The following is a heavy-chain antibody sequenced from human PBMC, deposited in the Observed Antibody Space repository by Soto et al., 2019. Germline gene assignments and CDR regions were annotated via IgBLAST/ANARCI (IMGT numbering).Heavy chain of an antibody. V-gene: IGHV3-23*01. CDR2: ISGSGGST. Sequence: HPGGSLRLSCAASGFTFSSYAMSWVRQAPGKKQERVSAISGSGGSTYYADSVKGRFTISRDNSKNTLYLQMNSLRAEDTAVYYCAKVGVAVAGTVQDNWFDPWGQGTLVTVSS. J-gene: IGHJ5*02. CDR1: GFTFSSYA. D-gene: IGHD6-19*01. CDR3: AKVGVAVAGTVQDNWFDP.